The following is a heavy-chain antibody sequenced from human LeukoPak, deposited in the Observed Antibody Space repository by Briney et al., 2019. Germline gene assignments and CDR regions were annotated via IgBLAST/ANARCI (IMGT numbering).Heavy chain of an antibody. V-gene: IGHV1-46*01. CDR1: GYTFTSYY. J-gene: IGHJ4*02. D-gene: IGHD3-22*01. CDR2: INPSGGST. CDR3: ARRGRSGYYYEN. Sequence: ASVKASCKASGYTFTSYYMHWVRQAPGQGLEWMGIINPSGGSTRNAQKFQGRVTMTRDTSTSTVYMELSSLRSEDTAVYYCARRGRSGYYYENWGQGTLVTVSS.